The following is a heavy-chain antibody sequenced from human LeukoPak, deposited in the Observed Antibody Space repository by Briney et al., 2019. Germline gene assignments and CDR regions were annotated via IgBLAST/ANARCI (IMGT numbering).Heavy chain of an antibody. CDR3: ARESSDYQFAGV. CDR1: GFTFSSYS. D-gene: IGHD4-11*01. V-gene: IGHV3-48*01. Sequence: GGSLRLSCAASGFTFSSYSMSCVRQAPGNGLEWISYISTTSNTIYYTDFVKGRFTISRDNAKNSLYLQMNSLRAEDTAVYYCARESSDYQFAGVWGQGTLVTVSS. CDR2: ISTTSNTI. J-gene: IGHJ4*02.